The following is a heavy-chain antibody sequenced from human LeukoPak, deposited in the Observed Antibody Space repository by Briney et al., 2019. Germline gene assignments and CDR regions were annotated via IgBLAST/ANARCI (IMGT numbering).Heavy chain of an antibody. CDR1: GYSISSGYY. Sequence: SETLSLTCAVSGYSISSGYYWGWIRQPPGKGLEWIGSIYHSGSTYYNPSLKSRDTISVDTSKNQFSLKLSSVTAADTAVYYCARQPYSGSYGYYFDYWGQGTLVTVSS. J-gene: IGHJ4*02. CDR2: IYHSGST. D-gene: IGHD1-26*01. V-gene: IGHV4-38-2*01. CDR3: ARQPYSGSYGYYFDY.